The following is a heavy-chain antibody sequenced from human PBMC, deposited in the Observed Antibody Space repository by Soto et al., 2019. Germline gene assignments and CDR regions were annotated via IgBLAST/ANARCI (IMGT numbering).Heavy chain of an antibody. CDR1: GFIVNRNY. V-gene: IGHV3-53*02. J-gene: IGHJ5*02. CDR3: ARATRNWFDP. Sequence: EVQLVETGGGLIQPGGSLRLSCAASGFIVNRNYWTWVRQAPGKGLECVSVIYTNGSTDYADSVKGRFTMSRDDSRNILYLQMKDLRVEDTAVYSCARATRNWFDPWGQGTLVTVSS. CDR2: IYTNGST. D-gene: IGHD1-1*01.